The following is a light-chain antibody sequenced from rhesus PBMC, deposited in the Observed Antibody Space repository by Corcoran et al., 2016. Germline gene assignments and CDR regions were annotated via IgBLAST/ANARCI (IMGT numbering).Light chain of an antibody. CDR1: QGIAGW. CDR3: QQYNSMPRT. V-gene: IGKV1-21*01. Sequence: DIQMTQSPSSLSASVGDRITIKRRASQGIAGWLAWYQQKPGKAPKLLVYQASSLHSGVPSRFSGSGSGTDVTLTISSLQPADFATYYCQQYNSMPRTFGQGTRVEVK. J-gene: IGKJ1*01. CDR2: QAS.